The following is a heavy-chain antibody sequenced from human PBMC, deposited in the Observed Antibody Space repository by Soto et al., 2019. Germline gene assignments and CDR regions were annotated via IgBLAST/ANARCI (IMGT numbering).Heavy chain of an antibody. CDR2: ISDTGGGT. CDR1: GVTFSTYA. J-gene: IGHJ5*01. D-gene: IGHD2-15*01. Sequence: VGSLRLSCAASGVTFSTYAMNWVRQAPGKGLEWVATISDTGGGTFYAASVKGRFTISRDNSKNTLFLQMHSLRADDTAIYFCAICRQKTSGPNTWFDTRGPETRVSISS. V-gene: IGHV3-23*01. CDR3: AICRQKTSGPNTWFDT.